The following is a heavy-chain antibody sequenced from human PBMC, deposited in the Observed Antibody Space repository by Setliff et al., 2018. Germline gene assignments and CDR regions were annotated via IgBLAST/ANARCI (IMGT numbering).Heavy chain of an antibody. D-gene: IGHD3-22*01. J-gene: IGHJ3*02. V-gene: IGHV4-30-4*08. CDR1: GGSISSGDYY. CDR3: ASAPLLYSDSSGLSGTFDI. CDR2: IYYSGST. Sequence: PSETLSLTCTVSGGSISSGDYYWSWIRQPPGKGLEFVGYIYYSGSTYYNPSPKSRVTISIDTSKNQFSLKVNSVTAADTAVYYCASAPLLYSDSSGLSGTFDIWGQGTMVTVSS.